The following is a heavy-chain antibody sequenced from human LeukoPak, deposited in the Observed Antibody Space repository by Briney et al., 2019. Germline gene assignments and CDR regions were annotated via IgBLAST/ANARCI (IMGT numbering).Heavy chain of an antibody. Sequence: SETLSLTCTVSSGSISSYYWSWIRQPPGKGLEWIGYIYTSGSTNYNPSLKSRVTMSVDTSKNQFSLKLSSVTAADTAVYYCARGRGAARFVTIEFDYWGQGALVTVSS. CDR1: SGSISSYY. D-gene: IGHD6-6*01. CDR2: IYTSGST. CDR3: ARGRGAARFVTIEFDY. J-gene: IGHJ4*02. V-gene: IGHV4-4*09.